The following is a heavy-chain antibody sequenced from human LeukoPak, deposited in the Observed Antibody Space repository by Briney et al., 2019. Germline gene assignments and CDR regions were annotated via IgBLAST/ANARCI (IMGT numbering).Heavy chain of an antibody. CDR3: AKGTADSSGYYYLDY. J-gene: IGHJ4*02. CDR2: INWNGGST. D-gene: IGHD3-22*01. V-gene: IGHV3-20*04. CDR1: GFTLDDYG. Sequence: GGSLRLSCAASGFTLDDYGMSWVRQAPGKGLEWVSGINWNGGSTGYADSVKGRFTISRDNAKNSLYLQMNSLRAEDTALYYCAKGTADSSGYYYLDYWGQGTLVTVSS.